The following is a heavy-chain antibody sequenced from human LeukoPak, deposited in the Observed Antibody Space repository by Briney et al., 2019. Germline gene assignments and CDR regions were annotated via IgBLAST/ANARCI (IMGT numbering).Heavy chain of an antibody. J-gene: IGHJ4*02. CDR2: NRNKAYSYTT. V-gene: IGHV3-72*01. D-gene: IGHD4/OR15-4a*01. CDR1: GFTFSDHD. Sequence: GGSLRLSCAASGFTFSDHDMDWVRQAPGKGLEWVGRNRNKAYSYTTEYAASVKGRFTISRDDLQNSLYLQMNSLKTEDTAVYFCARVLFYGRAKYYDYWGQGTLVTVSS. CDR3: ARVLFYGRAKYYDY.